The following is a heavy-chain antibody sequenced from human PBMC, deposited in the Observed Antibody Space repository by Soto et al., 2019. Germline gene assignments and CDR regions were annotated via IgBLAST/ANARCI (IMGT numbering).Heavy chain of an antibody. Sequence: QVQLVQSGAEMQQPGASVRVSCKASGGTFSKYAFSWVRQAPGQGLEWLGGTIPMFGTPNYAQKCQGRVALSADASTATVYMELSSLRSEDTAVYFCARPLRDRNYYYGMAVWGQGTTVTVSS. CDR2: TIPMFGTP. J-gene: IGHJ6*02. V-gene: IGHV1-69*01. CDR1: GGTFSKYA. CDR3: ARPLRDRNYYYGMAV. D-gene: IGHD3-22*01.